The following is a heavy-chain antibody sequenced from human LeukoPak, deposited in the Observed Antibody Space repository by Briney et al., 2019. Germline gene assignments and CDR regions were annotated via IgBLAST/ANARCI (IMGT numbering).Heavy chain of an antibody. J-gene: IGHJ4*02. V-gene: IGHV4-59*08. D-gene: IGHD2-21*02. Sequence: PSETLSLTCTVSGGSITSYHWTWIRQPPGKGLEWIGHIYYSGSTNYNPSLKSRVTISVDTSKNQSSLKVSSVTAADTAVYYCARRGGDFVLDYWAQGTLVTVSS. CDR2: IYYSGST. CDR3: ARRGGDFVLDY. CDR1: GGSITSYH.